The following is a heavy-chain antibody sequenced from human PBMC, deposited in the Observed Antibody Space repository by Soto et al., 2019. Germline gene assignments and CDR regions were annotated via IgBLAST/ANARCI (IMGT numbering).Heavy chain of an antibody. CDR1: GYTFISYG. J-gene: IGHJ4*02. Sequence: QVQLVQSGAEVKKPGASVKVSCKASGYTFISYGISWVRQAPGQWLEWMGWISGYNGHTKYAQKLQGRGTMTTDTSPSTAQTQLRGMRSDCPSVDYWARTRGAKIAAYLGQGTLVTFSS. D-gene: IGHD2-15*01. CDR3: ARTRGAKIAAY. CDR2: ISGYNGHT. V-gene: IGHV1-18*01.